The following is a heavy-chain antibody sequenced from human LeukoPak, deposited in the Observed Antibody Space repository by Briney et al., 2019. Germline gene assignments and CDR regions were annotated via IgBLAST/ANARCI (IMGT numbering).Heavy chain of an antibody. D-gene: IGHD1-26*01. V-gene: IGHV4-61*02. CDR2: IYTSGST. Sequence: PSETLSLTCTVSGGSISSGSYYWSWIRQPAGKGLEWIGRIYTSGSTNYNPSLKSRVTISVDTSKNQFSLKLSSVTAADTAVYYCARDRENVSGSYYYYYMDVWGKGTTVTISS. CDR1: GGSISSGSYY. J-gene: IGHJ6*03. CDR3: ARDRENVSGSYYYYYMDV.